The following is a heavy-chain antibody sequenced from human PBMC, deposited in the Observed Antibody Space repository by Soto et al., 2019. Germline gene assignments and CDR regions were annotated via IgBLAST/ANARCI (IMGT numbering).Heavy chain of an antibody. CDR3: ARDGGPYYYDSSGFFDY. V-gene: IGHV3-30-3*01. J-gene: IGHJ4*02. Sequence: QVPLVESGGGVVQPGRSLRLSCAASGFTFSSYAMHWVRQAPGKGLEWVAVISYDGSNKYYADSVKGRFTISRDNSXNXXYLQMNSLRAEDTAVYYCARDGGPYYYDSSGFFDYWGQGTLVTVSS. CDR2: ISYDGSNK. CDR1: GFTFSSYA. D-gene: IGHD3-22*01.